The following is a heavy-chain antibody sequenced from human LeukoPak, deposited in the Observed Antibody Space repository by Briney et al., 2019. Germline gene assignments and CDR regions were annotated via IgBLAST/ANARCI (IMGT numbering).Heavy chain of an antibody. D-gene: IGHD5-18*01. Sequence: GRSLRLSCAASGFTFDDYAMHWVRQAPGKGLEWVSGISWNSGSIGYADSVKGRFTISRDNAKNSLYLQMNSLRAEDTALYYCAKGYSYGYVIDYWGPGTLVTVSS. CDR1: GFTFDDYA. CDR3: AKGYSYGYVIDY. V-gene: IGHV3-9*01. J-gene: IGHJ4*02. CDR2: ISWNSGSI.